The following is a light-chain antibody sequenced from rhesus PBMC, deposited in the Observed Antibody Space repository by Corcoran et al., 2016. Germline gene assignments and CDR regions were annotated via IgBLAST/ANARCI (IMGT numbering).Light chain of an antibody. CDR3: YQHNSGWT. V-gene: IGKV3-10*01. Sequence: QVILTQSPATLSLSPGERATLSCRASQSVSSYVAWYQQKPGQPPRLLIYGASRRAMGIPERFSGSGSGTDFTLTISGLEPEDFGVYHCYQHNSGWTFCQGTKVEIK. J-gene: IGKJ1*01. CDR1: QSVSSY. CDR2: GAS.